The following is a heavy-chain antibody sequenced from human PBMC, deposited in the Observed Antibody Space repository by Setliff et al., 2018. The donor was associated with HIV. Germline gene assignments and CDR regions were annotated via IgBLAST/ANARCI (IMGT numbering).Heavy chain of an antibody. CDR2: IYYSGST. CDR1: GGSISSGGYY. J-gene: IGHJ6*03. D-gene: IGHD2-2*01. V-gene: IGHV4-31*03. CDR3: ARESVVPAARTHYYYYYMDV. Sequence: ASETLSLTCTVSGGSISSGGYYWSWIRQHPGKGLEWIGYIYYSGSTYYNPSLKSRVTISVDTSKNQFSLKLSSVTAADTAVYYCARESVVPAARTHYYYYYMDVWGKGTTVTVSS.